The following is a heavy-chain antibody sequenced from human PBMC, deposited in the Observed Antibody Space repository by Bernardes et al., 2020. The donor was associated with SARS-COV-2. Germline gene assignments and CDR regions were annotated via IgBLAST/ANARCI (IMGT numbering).Heavy chain of an antibody. CDR2: ISGSGTDT. CDR3: AKDWGWVGSTTVGFY. V-gene: IGHV3-23*01. D-gene: IGHD3-16*01. CDR1: GFTFRNYA. Sequence: GGSLRLSCAASGFTFRNYAMNWVRQAPGKGLEWVSGISGSGTDTFYADSARGRFTISRDNSKNTLYLQMNSLRVEDTAIYYCAKDWGWVGSTTVGFYWGQEILVTVSS. J-gene: IGHJ4*02.